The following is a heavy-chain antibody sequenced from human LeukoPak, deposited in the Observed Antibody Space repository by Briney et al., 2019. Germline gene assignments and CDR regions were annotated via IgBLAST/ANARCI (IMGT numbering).Heavy chain of an antibody. Sequence: PGGSLRLSCAASGFTLSSYWMHWVRQAPGKGLVWVSRINSDGSSTSYADSVKGRFTISRDNAKNTLYLQMNSLRAEDTAVYYCARLGSQGGVAALDYWGQGTLVTVSS. V-gene: IGHV3-74*01. CDR2: INSDGSST. D-gene: IGHD6-25*01. CDR3: ARLGSQGGVAALDY. J-gene: IGHJ4*02. CDR1: GFTLSSYW.